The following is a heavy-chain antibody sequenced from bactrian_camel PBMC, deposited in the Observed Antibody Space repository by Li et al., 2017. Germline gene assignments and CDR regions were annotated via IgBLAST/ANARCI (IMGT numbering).Heavy chain of an antibody. CDR3: AADSEQWFGCSATSPANYDA. J-gene: IGHJ4*01. V-gene: IGHV3-3*01. Sequence: HVQLVESGGRSVQAGESLRLSCATSGYTYSSYCIAWFRLSPGKEREEVAHIYARDGRSDVSGPVKGRFTVSQDDAKYTVFLQMNDLKPEDTGVYTCAADSEQWFGCSATSPANYDAWGPGTQVTVS. CDR2: IYARDGRS. D-gene: IGHD2*01. CDR1: GYTYSSYC.